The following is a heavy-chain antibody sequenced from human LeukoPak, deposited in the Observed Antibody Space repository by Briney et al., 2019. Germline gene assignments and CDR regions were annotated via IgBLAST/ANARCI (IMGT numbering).Heavy chain of an antibody. D-gene: IGHD3-10*01. CDR1: GFTFSRYS. CDR2: ISSSSGYI. J-gene: IGHJ5*02. CDR3: ARDDYGSGSYYYH. V-gene: IGHV3-21*01. Sequence: GGSLRLSCAASGFTFSRYSMNWVRQAPGKGLEWVSFISSSSGYIYYAESVKGRFTTSRDNAKNSLYLQMNSLRAEDTAVYHCARDDYGSGSYYYHWGQGTLITVSS.